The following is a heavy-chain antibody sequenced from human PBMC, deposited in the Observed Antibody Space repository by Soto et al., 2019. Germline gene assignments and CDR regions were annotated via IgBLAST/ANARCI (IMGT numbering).Heavy chain of an antibody. CDR3: AKVEYCGGDCYLPQFDY. CDR2: ISGSGGST. D-gene: IGHD2-21*02. CDR1: GFTFSSYA. J-gene: IGHJ4*02. Sequence: GGSLRLSCAASGFTFSSYAMSWVRQAPGKGLEWVSAISGSGGSTYYADSVKGRFTISRDNSKNTLYLQMNSLRAEDTAVYYCAKVEYCGGDCYLPQFDYWGQGTLVTVSS. V-gene: IGHV3-23*01.